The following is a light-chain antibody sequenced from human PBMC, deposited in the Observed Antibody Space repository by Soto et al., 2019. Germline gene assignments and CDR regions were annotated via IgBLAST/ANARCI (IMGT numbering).Light chain of an antibody. CDR1: QDISNY. J-gene: IGKJ3*01. CDR2: DAS. Sequence: DIQMTQSPSSLSASVGDRVTITCQASQDISNYLNWYRQKPGKAPKLLIYDASNLETGVPSRFSGSGSGTEFTFTISSLQTEDVATYYCQQYDDLPRSFGPGTKVDSK. CDR3: QQYDDLPRS. V-gene: IGKV1-33*01.